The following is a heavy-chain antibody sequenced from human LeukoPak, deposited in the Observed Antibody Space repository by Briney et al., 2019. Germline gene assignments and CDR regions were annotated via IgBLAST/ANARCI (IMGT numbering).Heavy chain of an antibody. CDR2: IYYTGNT. D-gene: IGHD4-23*01. V-gene: IGHV4-59*08. J-gene: IGHJ4*02. Sequence: SETLSLTCTVSGGSISSYFWSWIRQPPGKGLEWIGYIYYTGNTNYNPSLKSRVTISVDPSKNQFSLRLSSVTAADTAVYYCATLTTVVTPSYFDYWGQGTLVTVSS. CDR1: GGSISSYF. CDR3: ATLTTVVTPSYFDY.